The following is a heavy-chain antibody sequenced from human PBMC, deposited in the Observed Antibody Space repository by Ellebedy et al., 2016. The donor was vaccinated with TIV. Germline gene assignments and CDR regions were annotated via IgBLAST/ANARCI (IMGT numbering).Heavy chain of an antibody. CDR2: ISYDGSEI. D-gene: IGHD6-19*01. CDR3: ARCIAVAAPTDQ. V-gene: IGHV3-30-3*01. J-gene: IGHJ4*02. Sequence: GESLKISCAGSGFTFSAYAMQRVRQAPGKGLEWVAVISYDGSEIYYAYSVKGRITVSRDNSKNTLYVQMSNLTAEDTGVYYCARCIAVAAPTDQWGQGTLVTVSS. CDR1: GFTFSAYA.